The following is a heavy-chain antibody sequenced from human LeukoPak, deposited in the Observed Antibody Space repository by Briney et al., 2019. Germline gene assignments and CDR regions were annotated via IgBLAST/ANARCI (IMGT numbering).Heavy chain of an antibody. CDR2: IWSDGSNK. V-gene: IGHV3-33*01. CDR3: ARELFSSGSCPDG. CDR1: GFTFSYYA. J-gene: IGHJ4*02. D-gene: IGHD3-10*01. Sequence: PGRSLRLSCAASGFTFSYYANHWVRQAPGKGLEWVALIWSDGSNKYYADSVKGRITISRDNSKNTVYLQMNSLRAEDTAVYYCARELFSSGSCPDGWGQGTLVTVSS.